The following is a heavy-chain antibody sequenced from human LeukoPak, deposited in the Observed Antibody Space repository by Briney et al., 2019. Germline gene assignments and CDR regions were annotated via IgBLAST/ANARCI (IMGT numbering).Heavy chain of an antibody. J-gene: IGHJ6*03. D-gene: IGHD1-1*01. CDR3: ARQIVGTSWNYYYSYIDV. CDR2: VFHSGNT. V-gene: IGHV4-39*01. CDR1: GGSISSSLYH. Sequence: PSETLSLTCSVSGGSISSSLYHWGWLRQPPGKGVEWIGNVFHSGNTYSSPSLQSRVAFSVDTSKNQFSLKLTSVTATDTAVYYCARQIVGTSWNYYYSYIDVWGKGTSVSVSS.